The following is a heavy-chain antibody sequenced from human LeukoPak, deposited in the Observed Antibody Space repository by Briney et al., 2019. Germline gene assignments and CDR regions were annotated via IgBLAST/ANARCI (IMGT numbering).Heavy chain of an antibody. CDR3: ARVGQLDPPFYWFDP. Sequence: GASVKVSCKASGYTFTSYGISWVRQAPGQGLEWMGWISAYNGNTNYAQKLQGRVTMTTDTSTSTAYMELRSLRSDDTAVYYCARVGQLDPPFYWFDPWGQGTLVTVSS. D-gene: IGHD6-6*01. V-gene: IGHV1-18*01. CDR1: GYTFTSYG. J-gene: IGHJ5*02. CDR2: ISAYNGNT.